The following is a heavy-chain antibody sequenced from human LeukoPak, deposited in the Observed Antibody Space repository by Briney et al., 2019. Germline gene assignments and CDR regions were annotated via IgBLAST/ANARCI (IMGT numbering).Heavy chain of an antibody. D-gene: IGHD1-26*01. CDR1: GYTFTSYG. J-gene: IGHJ4*02. V-gene: IGHV1-69*04. Sequence: GASVKVSCKASGYTFTSYGISWVRQAPGQGLEWMGRIIPILGIANYAQKFQGRVTITADKSTSTAYMELSSLRSEDTAVYYCARDGGSYLDYFDYWGQGTLVTVSS. CDR3: ARDGGSYLDYFDY. CDR2: IIPILGIA.